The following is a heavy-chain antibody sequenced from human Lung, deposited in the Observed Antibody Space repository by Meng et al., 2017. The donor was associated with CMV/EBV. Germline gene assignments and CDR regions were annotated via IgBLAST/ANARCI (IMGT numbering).Heavy chain of an antibody. V-gene: IGHV1-2*02. D-gene: IGHD6-6*01. Sequence: ASXXVSXKASGYTFTGYYIHWVRQAPGQGLVWMGWINPDRGGTDYPQKFQGRVTMTRDTSISTAYMELTRLTTDDTAVYYCAKAAYSSFARGGYYFENWGQGXLVTVSS. CDR1: GYTFTGYY. J-gene: IGHJ4*02. CDR2: INPDRGGT. CDR3: AKAAYSSFARGGYYFEN.